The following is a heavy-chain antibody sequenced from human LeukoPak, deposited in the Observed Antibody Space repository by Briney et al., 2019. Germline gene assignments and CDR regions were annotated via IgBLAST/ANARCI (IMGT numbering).Heavy chain of an antibody. CDR2: INHSGST. CDR1: GGSFSGYY. D-gene: IGHD3-22*01. V-gene: IGHV4-34*01. Sequence: SETLSLTCAVYGGSFSGYYWSWIRQPPGKGLEWIGEINHSGSTNYNPSLKSRVTISVDTSKNQFSLKLSSMTAADTAVYYCARGVPQYYYDSSGYYDFYYYYYYMDVWGKGTTVTVSS. J-gene: IGHJ6*03. CDR3: ARGVPQYYYDSSGYYDFYYYYYYMDV.